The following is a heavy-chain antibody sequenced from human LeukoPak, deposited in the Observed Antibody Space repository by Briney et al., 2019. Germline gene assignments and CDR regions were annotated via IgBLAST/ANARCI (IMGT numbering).Heavy chain of an antibody. Sequence: GASVKVSCKASGYTFTNFYMHWVRQAPGQGLEWMGLIHPSDGDTKYAQEFQDRVTMTRDTSTSTVYMELGSLRSEDTAVYYCARDPGDYGDNYYFDYWGQGTLVTVSS. CDR2: IHPSDGDT. CDR3: ARDPGDYGDNYYFDY. V-gene: IGHV1-46*01. J-gene: IGHJ4*02. CDR1: GYTFTNFY. D-gene: IGHD4-17*01.